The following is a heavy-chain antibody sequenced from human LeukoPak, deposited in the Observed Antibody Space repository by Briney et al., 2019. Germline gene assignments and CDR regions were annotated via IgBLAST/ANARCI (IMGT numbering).Heavy chain of an antibody. CDR1: GFTFSSYG. J-gene: IGHJ6*02. V-gene: IGHV3-30*02. CDR2: IRYDGSNK. D-gene: IGHD1-26*01. CDR3: AKGVGATRYYYGMDV. Sequence: GGSLRLSCAASGFTFSSYGMHWVRQAPGKGLEWVAFIRYDGSNKYYADSVKGRFTISRDNSKNTLYLQMNSLRAEDTAVYYCAKGVGATRYYYGMDVWGQGTTVTVSS.